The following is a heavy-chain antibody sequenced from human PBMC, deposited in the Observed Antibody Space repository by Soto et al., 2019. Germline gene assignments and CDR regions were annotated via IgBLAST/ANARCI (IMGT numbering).Heavy chain of an antibody. CDR2: ISGGGGST. Sequence: GGSLRLSCAASGFTFSSYAMSWVRQAPGKGLEWVSSISGGGGSTYYADSVKGRFTISRDNSKNTLDLQMNSLRAEDTAVYYCAKDRQSFSNWFDPWGQGTLVTVSS. J-gene: IGHJ5*02. D-gene: IGHD3-16*02. V-gene: IGHV3-23*01. CDR3: AKDRQSFSNWFDP. CDR1: GFTFSSYA.